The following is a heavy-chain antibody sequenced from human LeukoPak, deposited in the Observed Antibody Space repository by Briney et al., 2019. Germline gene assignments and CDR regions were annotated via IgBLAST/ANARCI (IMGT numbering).Heavy chain of an antibody. CDR2: IDTAGDT. J-gene: IGHJ3*02. Sequence: PGGSLRLSCAASGFTFSSYDMRWVRQATGKGLEWVSAIDTAGDTYYPGSVKGRFTISRENAKNSLYLQMNTLRAGDTAVYYCARVLTVRSGGYDAFDIWGQGTMVTVSS. CDR1: GFTFSSYD. CDR3: ARVLTVRSGGYDAFDI. D-gene: IGHD6-25*01. V-gene: IGHV3-13*01.